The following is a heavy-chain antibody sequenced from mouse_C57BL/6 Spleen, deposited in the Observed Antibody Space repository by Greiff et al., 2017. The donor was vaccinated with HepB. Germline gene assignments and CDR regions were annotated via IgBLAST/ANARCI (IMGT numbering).Heavy chain of an antibody. Sequence: VQLQQSGAELARPGASVKLSCKASGYTFTSYGISWVKQRTGQGLEWIGEIYPRRGNTYYNEKFKGKATLTADKSSSTAYMELRSLTSEDSAVYFCARWYYGSSYYFDYWGQGTTLTVSS. CDR1: GYTFTSYG. J-gene: IGHJ2*01. V-gene: IGHV1-81*01. CDR2: IYPRRGNT. D-gene: IGHD1-1*01. CDR3: ARWYYGSSYYFDY.